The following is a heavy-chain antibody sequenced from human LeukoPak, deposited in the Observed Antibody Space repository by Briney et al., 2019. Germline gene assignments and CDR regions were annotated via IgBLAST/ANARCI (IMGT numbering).Heavy chain of an antibody. CDR3: ARGLAGGWFDP. J-gene: IGHJ5*02. V-gene: IGHV4-59*12. D-gene: IGHD3-10*01. Sequence: SETLSLACAVSGASMSSYYWTWMRQPPGKGPEWIGSVYHTGNTYYNPSLSSRVTMSIDTPMNQFSLKLTSVTAADTAVYYCARGLAGGWFDPWGQGTLVTVSS. CDR1: GASMSSYY. CDR2: VYHTGNT.